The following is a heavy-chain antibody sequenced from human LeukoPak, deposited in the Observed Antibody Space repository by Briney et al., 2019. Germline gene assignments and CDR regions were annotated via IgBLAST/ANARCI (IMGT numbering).Heavy chain of an antibody. CDR2: ISAYNGNT. D-gene: IGHD5-18*01. Sequence: ASVKVSCKASGYTFTSYGISWVRQAPGQGLEWMGWISAYNGNTNYAQKLQGRVTMTTDTSTSTAYMELRSLRSDDTAVYYCAREWVVGGYSYGTDAFDIWGQGTMVTVSS. CDR3: AREWVVGGYSYGTDAFDI. CDR1: GYTFTSYG. V-gene: IGHV1-18*01. J-gene: IGHJ3*02.